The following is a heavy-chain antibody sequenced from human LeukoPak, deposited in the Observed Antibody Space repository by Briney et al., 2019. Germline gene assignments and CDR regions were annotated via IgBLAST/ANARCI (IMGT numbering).Heavy chain of an antibody. D-gene: IGHD6-13*01. J-gene: IGHJ6*03. CDR1: GFTFSSYW. V-gene: IGHV3-74*01. CDR2: INSDGSST. CDR3: ARMRIAAAGGAYYYYYMDV. Sequence: GGSLRPSCAASGFTFSSYWMHWVRQAPGKGLAWVSRINSDGSSTSYADSVKGRFTISRDNAKNTLYLQMNSLRAEDTAVYYCARMRIAAAGGAYYYYYMDVWGKGTTVTVSS.